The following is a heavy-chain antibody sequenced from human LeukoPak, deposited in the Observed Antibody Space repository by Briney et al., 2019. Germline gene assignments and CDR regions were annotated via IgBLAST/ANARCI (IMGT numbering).Heavy chain of an antibody. CDR3: ARDGSPYYDILTGYYGFAFDI. V-gene: IGHV4-59*01. CDR1: GGSISSYY. D-gene: IGHD3-9*01. CDR2: IYYSGST. J-gene: IGHJ3*02. Sequence: PSETLSLTCTVSGGSISSYYWSWIRQPPGKGLEWIGYIYYSGSTNYNPSLKSRVTISVDTSTNQFSLKLSSVTAADTAVYYCARDGSPYYDILTGYYGFAFDIWGQGTMVTVSS.